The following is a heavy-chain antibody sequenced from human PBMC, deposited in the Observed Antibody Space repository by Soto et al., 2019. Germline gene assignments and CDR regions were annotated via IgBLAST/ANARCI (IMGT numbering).Heavy chain of an antibody. CDR2: INGDGSST. J-gene: IGHJ4*02. CDR3: ARPYYYDSSGYPYYFDY. V-gene: IGHV3-74*01. CDR1: GFTFSSYW. Sequence: PGGSLRLSCAASGFTFSSYWMHWVRQAPGKGLVWVSRINGDGSSTSYADSVKGRFTISRDNAKNTLYLQMNSLRAEDTAVYYCARPYYYDSSGYPYYFDYWGQGTLVTVSS. D-gene: IGHD3-22*01.